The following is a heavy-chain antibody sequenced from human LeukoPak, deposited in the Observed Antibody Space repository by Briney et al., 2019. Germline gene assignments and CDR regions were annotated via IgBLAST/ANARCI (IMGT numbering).Heavy chain of an antibody. J-gene: IGHJ4*02. CDR3: ARDQGSAAVARTALDY. V-gene: IGHV3-30-3*01. CDR1: AFTFSNYA. CDR2: MSYDGNNY. D-gene: IGHD6-19*01. Sequence: GGSLRLSCTASAFTFSNYAMHWARQAPGKGLEWVAVMSYDGNNYYYADSVKGRFTISRDNSKNTLYLQMNSLRVDDTAVYYCARDQGSAAVARTALDYWGQGTLVTVSS.